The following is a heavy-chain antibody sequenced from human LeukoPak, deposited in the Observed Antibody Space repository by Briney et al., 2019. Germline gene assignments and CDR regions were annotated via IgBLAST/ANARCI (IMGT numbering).Heavy chain of an antibody. Sequence: SETLSLTCTVSGGSISSYYWSWIRQRPGKGLEWIGYIYYSGSTNYNPSLKSRVTISVDTSKNQFSLKLSSVTAADTAVYYCARDGSGYEVDAFDIWGQGTMVTVSS. CDR2: IYYSGST. J-gene: IGHJ3*02. V-gene: IGHV4-59*01. CDR1: GGSISSYY. CDR3: ARDGSGYEVDAFDI. D-gene: IGHD5-12*01.